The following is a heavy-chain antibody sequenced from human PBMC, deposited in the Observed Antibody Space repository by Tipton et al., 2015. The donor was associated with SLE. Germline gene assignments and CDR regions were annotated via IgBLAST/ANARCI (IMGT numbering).Heavy chain of an antibody. CDR2: IHYSGST. D-gene: IGHD3-10*01. CDR3: ARGAKERITWVRVRPYYFDY. V-gene: IGHV4-39*01. J-gene: IGHJ4*03. Sequence: TLSLTCTVSGGSISSSSYYWGWIRQPPGKGLEWIGSIHYSGSTSYNSSLESRVTISIDTSKSQFSLKLSSVTASDTAVYYCARGAKERITWVRVRPYYFDYWGQGSLVTVSS. CDR1: GGSISSSSYY.